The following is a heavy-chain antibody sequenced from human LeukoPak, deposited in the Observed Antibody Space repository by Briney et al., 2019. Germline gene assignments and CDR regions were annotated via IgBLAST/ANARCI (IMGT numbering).Heavy chain of an antibody. Sequence: ASVKVSRKASGYTFTGYYIHWVRQAPGQGLEWMGWINPNGGGTNYAQKFQGRVTMTRDTSISTAYMELSGLKSDDTALYYCARDVSDYGGNSPLYWGQGTLVTVSS. CDR2: INPNGGGT. J-gene: IGHJ4*02. CDR1: GYTFTGYY. CDR3: ARDVSDYGGNSPLY. D-gene: IGHD4-23*01. V-gene: IGHV1-2*02.